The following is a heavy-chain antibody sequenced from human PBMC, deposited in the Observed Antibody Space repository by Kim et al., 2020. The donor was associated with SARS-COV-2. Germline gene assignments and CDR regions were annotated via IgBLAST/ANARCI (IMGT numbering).Heavy chain of an antibody. CDR1: GFAFNFYE. CDR2: ISSTGSSI. D-gene: IGHD4-4*01. Sequence: GGSLRLFCAASGFAFNFYEMNWVRQAPGRGPEWVAYISSTGSSIDYADSVEGRFTISRDNAKNYLYLQMNSLTAEDTAIYYCTRDNSVVADFDFWGQGAL. CDR3: TRDNSVVADFDF. V-gene: IGHV3-48*03. J-gene: IGHJ4*02.